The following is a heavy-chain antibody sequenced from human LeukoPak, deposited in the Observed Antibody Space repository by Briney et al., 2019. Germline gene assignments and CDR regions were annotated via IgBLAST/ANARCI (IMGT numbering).Heavy chain of an antibody. D-gene: IGHD3-22*01. J-gene: IGHJ1*01. V-gene: IGHV4-59*12. CDR1: SGSISRYY. Sequence: SETLSLTCTISSGSISRYYWSWIRQPPGKGLEWIGYIYYSGSTNYNPSLKSRATISVDTSTNQFSLKLSSVTAADTAVYYCARGVKTKDYYDSSGYAFQHWGQGTLVTVSS. CDR2: IYYSGST. CDR3: ARGVKTKDYYDSSGYAFQH.